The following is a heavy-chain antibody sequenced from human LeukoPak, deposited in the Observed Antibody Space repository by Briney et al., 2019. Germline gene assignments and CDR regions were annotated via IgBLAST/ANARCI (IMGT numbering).Heavy chain of an antibody. CDR2: IYTSGST. D-gene: IGHD6-6*01. V-gene: IGHV4-61*02. Sequence: PSETLSLTCTVSGGSISSGSYYWSWIRQPAGKGLEWIGRIYTSGSTNYNPSLKSRVTISVDTSKNQFSLKLSSVTAADTAVYYCARVPTHGPSSIAATDAFDIWGQGTMVTVSS. CDR1: GGSISSGSYY. J-gene: IGHJ3*02. CDR3: ARVPTHGPSSIAATDAFDI.